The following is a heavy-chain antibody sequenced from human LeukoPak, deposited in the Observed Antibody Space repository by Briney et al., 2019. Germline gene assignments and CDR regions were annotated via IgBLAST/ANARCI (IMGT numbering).Heavy chain of an antibody. J-gene: IGHJ3*02. D-gene: IGHD5/OR15-5a*01. Sequence: GASVRVSCKASGYTFTNYGISWVRQAPGQGLEWMGWINPNSGGTNYVQKFQGRVTMTRDTSISTAYMELSRLRSDDTAVYYCARDLRGAFDIWGQGTMVTVSS. CDR2: INPNSGGT. CDR3: ARDLRGAFDI. CDR1: GYTFTNYG. V-gene: IGHV1-2*02.